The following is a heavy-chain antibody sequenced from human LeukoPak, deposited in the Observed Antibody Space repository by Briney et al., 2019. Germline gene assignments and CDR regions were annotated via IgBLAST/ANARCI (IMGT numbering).Heavy chain of an antibody. Sequence: SETLSLTCTVSGGSISSSSYYWGWIRQPPGKGLEWIGSIYYSGSTYYNPSLKSRVTISVDTSKNQFSLKLSSVTAADTAVYYCARRGLSRWGEDYFDYWGQGTLVTVSS. CDR2: IYYSGST. J-gene: IGHJ4*02. D-gene: IGHD3-16*01. CDR1: GGSISSSSYY. CDR3: ARRGLSRWGEDYFDY. V-gene: IGHV4-39*01.